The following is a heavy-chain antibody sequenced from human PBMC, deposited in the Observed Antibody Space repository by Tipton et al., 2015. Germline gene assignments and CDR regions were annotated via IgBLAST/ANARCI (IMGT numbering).Heavy chain of an antibody. CDR1: GFTFSSYA. Sequence: LRLSCAASGFTFSSYAMSWVRQAPGKGLEWVSSISDSGGNTYYGDSVKGRFTISRDNSKNTVYLQMNSLSGEDTAVYYCARGYGDLARYFDFWGQGTLVTVSS. V-gene: IGHV3-23*01. D-gene: IGHD4-17*01. CDR3: ARGYGDLARYFDF. J-gene: IGHJ4*02. CDR2: ISDSGGNT.